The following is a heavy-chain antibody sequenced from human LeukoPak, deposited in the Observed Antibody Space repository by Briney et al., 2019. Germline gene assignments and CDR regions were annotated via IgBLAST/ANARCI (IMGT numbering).Heavy chain of an antibody. Sequence: GGSLRLSCAASGFTFSSYSMNWVRQAPGEGLEWVSSISSSSSYIYYADSVKGRFTISRDNAKNSLYLQMNSLRAEDTAVYYCARADYGGNSYYYYYGMDVWGQGTAVTVSS. CDR2: ISSSSSYI. V-gene: IGHV3-21*01. J-gene: IGHJ6*02. CDR1: GFTFSSYS. CDR3: ARADYGGNSYYYYYGMDV. D-gene: IGHD4-23*01.